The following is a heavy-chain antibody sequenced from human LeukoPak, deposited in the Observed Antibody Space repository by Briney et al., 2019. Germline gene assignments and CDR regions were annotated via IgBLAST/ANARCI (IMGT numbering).Heavy chain of an antibody. CDR2: IYYSGST. CDR3: SSNWFDP. J-gene: IGHJ5*02. Sequence: PSETLSLTCTVSGGSISSSSYYWGWIRQPPGKELEWIGSIYYSGSTYYNPSLKSRVTISVDTSKNQLSLKLSSVTAADTAVYYCSSNWFDPWGQGTLVTVSS. V-gene: IGHV4-39*01. CDR1: GGSISSSSYY.